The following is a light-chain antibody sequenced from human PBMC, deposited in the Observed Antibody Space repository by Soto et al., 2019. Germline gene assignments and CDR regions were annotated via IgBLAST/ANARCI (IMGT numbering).Light chain of an antibody. J-gene: IGLJ3*02. CDR2: NDS. CDR1: NIGNKN. Sequence: SYELTQPPSVSVAPGQTAMITCGGNNIGNKNVHWYQQRPGQAPVLVVYNDSDRPSGIPDRLSASNSENTATLTISRVEAGDEADFYCQVCDTGSDDRSDPPSDRWVFGGGTQLTVL. CDR3: QVCDTGSDDRSDPPSDRWV. V-gene: IGLV3-21*02.